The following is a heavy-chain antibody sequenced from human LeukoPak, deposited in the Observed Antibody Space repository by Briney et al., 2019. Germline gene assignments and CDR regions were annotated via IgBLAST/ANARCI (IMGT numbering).Heavy chain of an antibody. J-gene: IGHJ4*02. CDR3: ASSTNPIAAAGTPLGY. D-gene: IGHD6-13*01. CDR1: GFTFSSYS. CDR2: ISSSTSTI. V-gene: IGHV3-48*04. Sequence: GGSLRLSCAASGFTFSSYSMNWVRQAPGKGLEWVSYISSSTSTIYYADSVKGRFTISRDNAKNSLYLQMNSLRAEDTAVYYCASSTNPIAAAGTPLGYWGQGTLVTVSS.